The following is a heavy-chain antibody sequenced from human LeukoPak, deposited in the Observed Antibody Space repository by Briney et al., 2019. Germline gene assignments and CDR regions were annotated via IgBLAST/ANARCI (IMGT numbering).Heavy chain of an antibody. V-gene: IGHV5-51*01. Sequence: GESLQISCQGSGYSFTSYWIGWVRQMPGKGLEWMGIIYPGDSDTRYSPSFQGQVTISADKSISTAYLQWSSLKASDTAMYYCARLHRPHYYDSSGYFPNYFDYWGQGTLVTVSS. CDR3: ARLHRPHYYDSSGYFPNYFDY. D-gene: IGHD3-22*01. CDR2: IYPGDSDT. CDR1: GYSFTSYW. J-gene: IGHJ4*02.